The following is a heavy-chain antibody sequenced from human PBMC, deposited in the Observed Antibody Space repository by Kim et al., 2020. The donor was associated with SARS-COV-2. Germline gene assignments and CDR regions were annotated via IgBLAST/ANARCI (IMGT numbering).Heavy chain of an antibody. CDR2: IYHSGST. CDR1: GDSVSSDNYY. Sequence: SETLSLTCTVSGDSVSSDNYYWSWIRQPPGKGLEWIGYIYHSGSTNYNPSLESRVSISVDTSKNQFSLRLNSLTAADTAVYFCARVRGAPPRFDFWAQGT. J-gene: IGHJ4*02. V-gene: IGHV4-61*01. CDR3: ARVRGAPPRFDF.